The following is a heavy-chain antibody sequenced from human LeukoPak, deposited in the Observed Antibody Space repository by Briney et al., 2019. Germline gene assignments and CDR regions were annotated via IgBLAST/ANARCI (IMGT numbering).Heavy chain of an antibody. CDR1: GFTFSSYA. Sequence: PGGSLRLSCAASGFTFSSYAMSWVRQAPGKGLEWVSAISGSGGSTYYADSVKGRFTISRDNSKNTLYLQMNSLRAEDTAVYYCAKDKGSWIAVAGTQVGVVYWGQGTLVTVSS. CDR2: ISGSGGST. J-gene: IGHJ4*02. CDR3: AKDKGSWIAVAGTQVGVVY. V-gene: IGHV3-23*01. D-gene: IGHD6-19*01.